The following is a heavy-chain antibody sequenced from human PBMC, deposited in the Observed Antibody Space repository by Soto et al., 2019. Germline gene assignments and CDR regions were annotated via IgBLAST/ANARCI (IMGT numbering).Heavy chain of an antibody. D-gene: IGHD2-2*01. CDR3: AKGGTSGFYNWFDP. CDR2: ISWNSGGI. J-gene: IGHJ5*02. CDR1: GFTFDDYA. V-gene: IGHV3-9*01. Sequence: PGGSLRLSCAASGFTFDDYAMHLVRQAPGKGLEWVSGISWNSGGIGYARSVKGRFTISRDNAKNSVYLQMNSLGPEDTALYHCAKGGTSGFYNWFDPWGQGTRVTVAS.